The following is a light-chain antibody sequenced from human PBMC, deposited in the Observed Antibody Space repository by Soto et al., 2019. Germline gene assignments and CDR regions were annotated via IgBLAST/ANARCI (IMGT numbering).Light chain of an antibody. CDR2: DDG. CDR3: QVWDNNYDHYV. CDR1: NIGGKS. Sequence: SYELTQPPSVSVAPGQTARITCGGNNIGGKSLHWYQQKPGQAPVLVVYDDGDRPSGIPERFSGSNSGNPATLTISRVEARDEDDYYSQVWDNNYDHYVFGTGTKVTVL. V-gene: IGLV3-21*02. J-gene: IGLJ1*01.